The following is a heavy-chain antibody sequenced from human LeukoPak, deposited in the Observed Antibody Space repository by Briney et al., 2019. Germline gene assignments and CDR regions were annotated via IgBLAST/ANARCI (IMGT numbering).Heavy chain of an antibody. J-gene: IGHJ4*02. CDR3: ARRVRDGYNYLDY. CDR2: IYHSGST. V-gene: IGHV4-38-2*02. D-gene: IGHD5-24*01. CDR1: GYSISSGYY. Sequence: SETLSLTCTVSGYSISSGYYWGWIRQPPGKGLEWIGSIYHSGSTYYNPSLKSRVTISVDTSKNQFSLKLSSVTAADTAVYYCARRVRDGYNYLDYWGQGTLVTVSS.